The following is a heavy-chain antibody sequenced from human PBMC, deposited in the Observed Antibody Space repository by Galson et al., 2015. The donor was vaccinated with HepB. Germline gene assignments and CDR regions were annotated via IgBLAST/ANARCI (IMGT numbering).Heavy chain of an antibody. CDR3: ARDMGPLWFGELTGGAPDY. J-gene: IGHJ4*02. V-gene: IGHV3-11*06. CDR1: GFSLSDYY. D-gene: IGHD3-10*01. Sequence: SLRLSCAASGFSLSDYYMSWIRQAPGKGLEWVSYISSSSSYTNYADSVKGRFTISRDNAKNSLYLQMNSLRAEDTAVYYCARDMGPLWFGELTGGAPDYWGQGTLVTVSS. CDR2: ISSSSSYT.